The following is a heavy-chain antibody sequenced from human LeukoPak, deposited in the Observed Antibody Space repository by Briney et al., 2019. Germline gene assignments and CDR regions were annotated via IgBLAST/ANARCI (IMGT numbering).Heavy chain of an antibody. CDR2: INHSGST. CDR3: ARPDWNYGQDSPFDI. D-gene: IGHD1-7*01. V-gene: IGHV4-34*01. J-gene: IGHJ3*02. Sequence: SETLSLTCAVYGGSFSGYYWSWIRQPPGKGLEWIGEINHSGSTNYNPSLKSRVTISVDTSKNQFSLELSSVTAADTAVYYCARPDWNYGQDSPFDIWGQGTMVTVSS. CDR1: GGSFSGYY.